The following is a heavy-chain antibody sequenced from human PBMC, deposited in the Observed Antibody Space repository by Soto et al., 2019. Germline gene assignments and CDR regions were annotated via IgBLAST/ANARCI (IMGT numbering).Heavy chain of an antibody. CDR2: ISGSGGST. D-gene: IGHD3-10*01. Sequence: GGSLRLSCAASGFTFSSYAMSWVRQAPGKGLEWVSAISGSGGSTYYADSVKGRFTISRDNSKNTLYLQMNSLRAEDTAVYYCAKRFVEVDYYGSGSYYNPLYFDYWGQGTLVTVSS. CDR1: GFTFSSYA. V-gene: IGHV3-23*01. CDR3: AKRFVEVDYYGSGSYYNPLYFDY. J-gene: IGHJ4*02.